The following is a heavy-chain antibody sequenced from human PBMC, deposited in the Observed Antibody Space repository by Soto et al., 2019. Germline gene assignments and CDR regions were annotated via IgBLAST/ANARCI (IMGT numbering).Heavy chain of an antibody. V-gene: IGHV4-59*08. J-gene: IGHJ4*02. D-gene: IGHD6-13*01. CDR1: GGSISSYY. Sequence: PSETLSLTCTVSGGSISSYYWSWIRQPPGKGLEWIGYIYYSGSTNYNPSLKSRVTISVDTSKNQFSLKLSSVTAADTAVYYCARQSLSGAAGFFDYWGQGTLVTVSS. CDR2: IYYSGST. CDR3: ARQSLSGAAGFFDY.